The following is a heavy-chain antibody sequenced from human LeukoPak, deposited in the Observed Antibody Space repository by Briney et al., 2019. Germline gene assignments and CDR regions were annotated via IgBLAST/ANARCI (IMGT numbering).Heavy chain of an antibody. D-gene: IGHD3-22*01. CDR3: ANNGRVRGLVVITTGYFDY. J-gene: IGHJ4*02. CDR2: ISGSGGST. CDR1: GFTFSSYA. Sequence: GGSLRLSCAASGFTFSSYAMSWVHQAPGKGLEWVSAISGSGGSTYYADSVKGRFTISRDNSKNTLYLQMNSLRAEDTAVYYCANNGRVRGLVVITTGYFDYWGQGTLVTVSS. V-gene: IGHV3-23*01.